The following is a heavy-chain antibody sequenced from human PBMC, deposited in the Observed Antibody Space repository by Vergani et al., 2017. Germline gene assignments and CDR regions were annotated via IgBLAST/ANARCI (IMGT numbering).Heavy chain of an antibody. D-gene: IGHD3-10*01. CDR2: ISSSSSTI. V-gene: IGHV3-48*01. J-gene: IGHJ6*02. CDR3: ARDDLLWFGEPFLGDV. CDR1: GFTFSSYS. Sequence: EVQLVESGGGLVQPGGSLRLSCAASGFTFSSYSMNWVRQAPGKGLEWVSYISSSSSTIYYADSVKGRFTISRDNAKNSLYLQMNSLRAEDTAVYYCARDDLLWFGEPFLGDVWGQGTTVTVSS.